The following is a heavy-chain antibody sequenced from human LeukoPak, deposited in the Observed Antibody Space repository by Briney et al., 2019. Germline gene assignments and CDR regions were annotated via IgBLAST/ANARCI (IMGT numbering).Heavy chain of an antibody. J-gene: IGHJ4*02. CDR2: IFYSGNT. CDR3: AGGFDRKKTGY. D-gene: IGHD3-16*01. Sequence: SHALSLICTLSSDSNSSGGYYWSWVCKHPGKGLERIGYIFYSGNTDYNPSLKSRVTISVDTSKNQFSLKLSSVTAADTAVYYCAGGFDRKKTGYWGQGTMVTVSS. CDR1: SDSNSSGGYY. V-gene: IGHV4-31*03.